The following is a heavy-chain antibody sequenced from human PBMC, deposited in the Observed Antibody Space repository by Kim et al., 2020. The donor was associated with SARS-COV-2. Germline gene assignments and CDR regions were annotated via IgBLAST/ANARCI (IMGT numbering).Heavy chain of an antibody. CDR3: ARGRYCSSTSCQYSYWYFDL. CDR2: INTNTGNP. V-gene: IGHV7-4-1*02. D-gene: IGHD2-2*01. Sequence: ASVKVSCKASGYTFTSYAMNWVRQAPGQGLEWMGWINTNTGNPTYAQGFTGRFVFSLDTSVSTAYLQISSLKAEDTAVYYCARGRYCSSTSCQYSYWYFDLWGRGTLVTVSS. CDR1: GYTFTSYA. J-gene: IGHJ2*01.